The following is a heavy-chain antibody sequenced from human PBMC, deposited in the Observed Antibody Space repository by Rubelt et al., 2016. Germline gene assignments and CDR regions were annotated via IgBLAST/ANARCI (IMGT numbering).Heavy chain of an antibody. J-gene: IGHJ4*02. Sequence: QVQLVESGGGVVQPGRSLRLSCAASGFTFSSSGMHWVRQAPGKGLEWVAVIAYDGSNKYYADSVKGRFTISRDNSKNTLYLQMNGLRTEDTAFYYCAREGYWPLGFDYWGQGTLVTVSS. CDR2: IAYDGSNK. D-gene: IGHD1-26*01. CDR3: AREGYWPLGFDY. CDR1: GFTFSSSG. V-gene: IGHV3-30*03.